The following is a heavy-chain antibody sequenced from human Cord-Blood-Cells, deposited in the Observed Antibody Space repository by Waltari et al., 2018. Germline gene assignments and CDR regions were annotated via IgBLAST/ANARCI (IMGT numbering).Heavy chain of an antibody. V-gene: IGHV4-34*01. CDR1: GGSFSGYY. CDR2: INHSGST. J-gene: IGHJ4*02. D-gene: IGHD6-19*01. Sequence: QVQLQQWGAGLLTPSETLSLTCAVYGGSFSGYYWSCIRQPPGNGLEWIGEINHSGSTNYNPSLKSRVTISVDTSKNQFSLKLSSVTAADTAVYYCARSNEAVAGTFDYWGQGTLVTVSS. CDR3: ARSNEAVAGTFDY.